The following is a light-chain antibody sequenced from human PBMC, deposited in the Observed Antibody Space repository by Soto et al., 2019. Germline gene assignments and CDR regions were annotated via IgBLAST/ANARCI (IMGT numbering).Light chain of an antibody. V-gene: IGKV3-20*01. CDR1: QSVSANS. Sequence: EIVLTQSPGTLSLSPGERATLSCRASQSVSANSLAWYQQKPGQAPRLLIYGASNRATGIPDRFSGSGSGTDFTLTINRLETEDFALYSCQQYGNSPRTFGQGTKLEIK. J-gene: IGKJ2*01. CDR2: GAS. CDR3: QQYGNSPRT.